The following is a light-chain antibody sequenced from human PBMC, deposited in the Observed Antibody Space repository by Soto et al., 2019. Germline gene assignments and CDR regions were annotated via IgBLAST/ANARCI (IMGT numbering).Light chain of an antibody. V-gene: IGLV1-44*01. CDR2: SNY. CDR3: AAWDDSLNGYV. CDR1: SSNIESNT. Sequence: QSVLTQPPSASGTPGQRVTISCSGSSSNIESNTVNWYQQLPGTAPKLLIYSNYQRPSGVPDRFSGSKSGTSASLAISGLQSEDEADYYCAAWDDSLNGYVFGTGTKVTVL. J-gene: IGLJ1*01.